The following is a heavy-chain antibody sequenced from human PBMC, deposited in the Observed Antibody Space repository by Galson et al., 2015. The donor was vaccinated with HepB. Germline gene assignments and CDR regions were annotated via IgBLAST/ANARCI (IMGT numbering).Heavy chain of an antibody. V-gene: IGHV4-59*08. CDR1: GGSMTSNY. CDR3: ARVKSGYSYGLVDS. CDR2: IYYSGST. D-gene: IGHD5-18*01. Sequence: ETLSLTCTVSGGSMTSNYWTWIRQPPGKGLEWIAYIYYSGSTNYNPSLRSRVTISVDTSKNQFTLKLSSVTAADTAVYYCARVKSGYSYGLVDSWGQGTLVTVSS. J-gene: IGHJ4*02.